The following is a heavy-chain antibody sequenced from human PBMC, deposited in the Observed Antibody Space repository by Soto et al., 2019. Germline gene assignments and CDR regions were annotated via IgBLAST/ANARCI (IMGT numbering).Heavy chain of an antibody. CDR1: GGSFSGYY. V-gene: IGHV4-34*01. D-gene: IGHD3-22*01. CDR2: INHSGST. J-gene: IGHJ6*02. CDR3: ARAAIRGSGYYYAFNYYYGMDV. Sequence: PSETLSLTCAFYGGSFSGYYWSWIRQPPGKGLEWIGEINHSGSTNYNPSLKSRVTISVDTSKNQFSLKLSSVTAADTAVYYCARAAIRGSGYYYAFNYYYGMDVWGQGTTVTVS.